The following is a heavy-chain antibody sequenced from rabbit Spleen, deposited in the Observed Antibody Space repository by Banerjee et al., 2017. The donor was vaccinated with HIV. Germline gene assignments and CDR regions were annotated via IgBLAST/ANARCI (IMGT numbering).Heavy chain of an antibody. CDR1: GFDFSSSNW. CDR2: IYNSDGST. D-gene: IGHD7-1*01. V-gene: IGHV1S45*01. CDR3: ARDQGYYSTDSL. J-gene: IGHJ4*01. Sequence: QEQLVEYGGDLVQPEGSLTLTCTASGFDFSSSNWIYWVRQAPGKGLEWIAYIYNSDGSTYYASWAKGRFTISKTSSTTVTLQMTSLTAADTATYFCARDQGYYSTDSLWGLGTLVTVS.